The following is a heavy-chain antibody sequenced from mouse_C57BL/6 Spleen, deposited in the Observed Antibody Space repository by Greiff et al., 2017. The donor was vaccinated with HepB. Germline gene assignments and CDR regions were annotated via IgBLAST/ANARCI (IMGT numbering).Heavy chain of an antibody. V-gene: IGHV1-53*01. D-gene: IGHD1-1*01. Sequence: VQLQQSGTELVKPGASVKLSCKASGYTFTSYWMHWVKQRPGQGLEWIGNINPSNGGTNYNEKFKSKATLTVDKSSSTAYMQLNSLTSEDSAAYYGERAYYGSSEADWGQGTMVTVSA. CDR1: GYTFTSYW. CDR2: INPSNGGT. CDR3: ERAYYGSSEAD. J-gene: IGHJ3*01.